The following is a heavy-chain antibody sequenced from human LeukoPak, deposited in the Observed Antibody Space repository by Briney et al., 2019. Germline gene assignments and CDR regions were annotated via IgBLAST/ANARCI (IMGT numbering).Heavy chain of an antibody. CDR1: GGSISSSSYY. Sequence: SETLSLTCTVSGGSISSSSYYWGWIRQPPGKGLEWIGSIYHSGSTYYNPSLKSRVTISVDTSKNQFSLKLSSVTAADTAVYYCARESVMVRALMDVWGKGTTVTISS. D-gene: IGHD3-10*01. CDR2: IYHSGST. J-gene: IGHJ6*03. V-gene: IGHV4-39*07. CDR3: ARESVMVRALMDV.